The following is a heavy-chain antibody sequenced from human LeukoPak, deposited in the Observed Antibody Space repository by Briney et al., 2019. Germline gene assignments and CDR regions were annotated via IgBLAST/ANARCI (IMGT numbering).Heavy chain of an antibody. CDR3: ARDRITMVRGVIITQAYYGMDV. CDR2: IYYSGST. CDR1: GGSISSSSYY. D-gene: IGHD3-10*01. V-gene: IGHV4-39*02. Sequence: PSETLSLTCTVSGGSISSSSYYWGWIRQPPGKGLEWIGSIYYSGSTYYNPSLKSRVTIPVDTSKNQFSLKLSSVTAADTAVYYCARDRITMVRGVIITQAYYGMDVWGQGTTVTVSS. J-gene: IGHJ6*02.